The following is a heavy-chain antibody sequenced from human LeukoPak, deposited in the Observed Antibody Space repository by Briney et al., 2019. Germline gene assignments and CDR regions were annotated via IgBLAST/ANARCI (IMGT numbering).Heavy chain of an antibody. CDR2: ISAYNGNT. J-gene: IGHJ5*02. D-gene: IGHD6-13*01. Sequence: ASAKVSCKASGYTFTSYGISWVRQAPGQGLEWMGWISAYNGNTNCAQKLQGRVTMTTDTSTSTAYMELGSLRSDDTAVYCCARDQIAAGLNWFDPWGQGTLVTVSS. V-gene: IGHV1-18*01. CDR3: ARDQIAAGLNWFDP. CDR1: GYTFTSYG.